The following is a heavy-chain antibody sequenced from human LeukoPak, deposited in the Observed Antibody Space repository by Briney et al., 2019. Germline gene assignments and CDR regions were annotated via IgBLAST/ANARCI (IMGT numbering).Heavy chain of an antibody. J-gene: IGHJ6*03. D-gene: IGHD3-3*01. CDR1: GGSFSGYY. CDR2: IIHSGST. CDR3: ARANTIFGVVTISYYYYMDV. Sequence: SETPSLTCAVYGGSFSGYYWSWIRQPPGKGLEWIGEIIHSGSTNYNPSLKSRVTISVDTSKNQFSLKLSSVTAADTAVYYCARANTIFGVVTISYYYYMDVWGKGTTVTVSS. V-gene: IGHV4-34*12.